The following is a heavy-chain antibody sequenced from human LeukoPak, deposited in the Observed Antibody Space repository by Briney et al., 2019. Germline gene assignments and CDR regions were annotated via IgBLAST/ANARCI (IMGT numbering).Heavy chain of an antibody. D-gene: IGHD2-15*01. V-gene: IGHV1-69*05. CDR3: AGRYCSGGSCYSGGFDY. J-gene: IGHJ4*02. CDR1: GGTFSSYA. Sequence: SVKVSCKXSGGTFSSYAISWVRQAPGQGLEWMGGIIPIFGTANYAQKFQGRVTITTDESTSTAYMELRSLRSEDTAVYYCAGRYCSGGSCYSGGFDYWGQGTLVTVSS. CDR2: IIPIFGTA.